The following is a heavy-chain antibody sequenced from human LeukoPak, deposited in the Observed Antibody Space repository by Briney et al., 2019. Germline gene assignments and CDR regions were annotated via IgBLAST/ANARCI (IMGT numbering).Heavy chain of an antibody. D-gene: IGHD3-22*01. J-gene: IGHJ6*02. CDR3: ARWETYYYDSSGYLPFYYYYGMDV. V-gene: IGHV3-30-3*01. CDR1: GFTFSSYA. Sequence: GGSLRLSCAASGFTFSSYAMHWVRQAPGKGLEWVAVISYDGSNKYYADSVKGRFTISRDNSKNTLYLQMNSLRAEDTAVYYCARWETYYYDSSGYLPFYYYYGMDVWGQGTTVTVSS. CDR2: ISYDGSNK.